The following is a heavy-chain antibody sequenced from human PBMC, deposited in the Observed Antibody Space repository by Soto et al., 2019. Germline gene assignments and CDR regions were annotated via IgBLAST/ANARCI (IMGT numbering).Heavy chain of an antibody. CDR3: ARGWQTFDY. CDR2: ISYDGSSQ. J-gene: IGHJ4*02. Sequence: QVQLVESGGGVVQPGRSLRLSCAAAGFTFSSYAMHWVRQAPGKGLEWVAVISYDGSSQYYADYVKGRFTISRDNSKNALYLQMNSLRAEDTAMYYCARGWQTFDYRGQGTLVTVSS. V-gene: IGHV3-30-3*01. D-gene: IGHD2-15*01. CDR1: GFTFSSYA.